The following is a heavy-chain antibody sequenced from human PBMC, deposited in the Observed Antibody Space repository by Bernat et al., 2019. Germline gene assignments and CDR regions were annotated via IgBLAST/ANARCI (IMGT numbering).Heavy chain of an antibody. J-gene: IGHJ4*02. D-gene: IGHD6-6*01. Sequence: EVQLVESGGGLVQPGGSLRLSCAASGFTFSSYWMHWVRQAPGKGLEWVSAITGSGASTYYSDSVKGRFTISRDNSKNTLYLQMNSLRAEDTAVYYCAKWDSDYGRSSHLDYWGQGALVTVSS. CDR1: GFTFSSYW. V-gene: IGHV3-23*04. CDR3: AKWDSDYGRSSHLDY. CDR2: ITGSGAST.